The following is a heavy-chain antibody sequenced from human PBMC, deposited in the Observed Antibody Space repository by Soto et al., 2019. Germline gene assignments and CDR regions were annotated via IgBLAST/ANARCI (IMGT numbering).Heavy chain of an antibody. CDR2: IKQNGSEK. D-gene: IGHD3-3*01. CDR3: ARDYDFWSGYYPHYYGMDV. CDR1: GFTFSSYW. J-gene: IGHJ6*02. V-gene: IGHV3-7*01. Sequence: GESLKISCAASGFTFSSYWMSWVRQAPGKGLEWVANIKQNGSEKYYVDSVKGRFTISRDNAKNSLYLQMNSLRAEDTAVYYCARDYDFWSGYYPHYYGMDVWGQGTTVTVSS.